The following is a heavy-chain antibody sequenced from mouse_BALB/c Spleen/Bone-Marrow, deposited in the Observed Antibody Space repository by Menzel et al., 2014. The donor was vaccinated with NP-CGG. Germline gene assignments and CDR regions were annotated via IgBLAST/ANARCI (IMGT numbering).Heavy chain of an antibody. CDR1: GFTFSSYT. Sequence: EVKLVESGGGLVKPGGSLKLSRAASGFTFSSYTMSWVRQTPEKRLEWVATITSGGSYTYYPDSVKGRFTISRDNAKNTLYLQMSSLKSEDTAMYYCTRDNGPFDYWGQGTTLTVSS. CDR2: ITSGGSYT. J-gene: IGHJ2*01. D-gene: IGHD1-2*01. V-gene: IGHV5-6-4*01. CDR3: TRDNGPFDY.